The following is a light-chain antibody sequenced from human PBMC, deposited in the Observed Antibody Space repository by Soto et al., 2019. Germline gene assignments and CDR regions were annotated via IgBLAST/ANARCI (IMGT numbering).Light chain of an antibody. Sequence: EVVLTQSPGNLALSRGERATLSCRASQSVSSSYLAWYQHRPGQAPRLLIFGASSRATGIPDRFSGTGSGTDFTLTISRLEPEDFAVYYCQQYGNSPWTFGQGTKVDIK. J-gene: IGKJ1*01. CDR3: QQYGNSPWT. CDR1: QSVSSSY. V-gene: IGKV3-20*01. CDR2: GAS.